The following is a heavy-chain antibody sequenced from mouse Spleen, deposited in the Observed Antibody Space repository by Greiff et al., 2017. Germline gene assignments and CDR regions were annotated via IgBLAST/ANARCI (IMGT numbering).Heavy chain of an antibody. D-gene: IGHD2-4*01. CDR2: ISSGSSTI. CDR1: GFTFSSFG. V-gene: IGHV5-17*02. J-gene: IGHJ4*01. Sequence: EVKLVESGGGLVQPGGSRKLSCAASGFTFSSFGMHWVRQAPEKGLEWVAYISSGSSTIYYADTVKGRFTISRDNPKNTLFLQMTSLRSEDTAMYYCASPSTMITTWDYYAMDYWGQGTSVTVSS. CDR3: ASPSTMITTWDYYAMDY.